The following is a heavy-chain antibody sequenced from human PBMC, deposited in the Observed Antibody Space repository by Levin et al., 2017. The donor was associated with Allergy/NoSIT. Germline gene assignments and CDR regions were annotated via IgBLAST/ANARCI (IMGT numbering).Heavy chain of an antibody. V-gene: IGHV4-34*01. CDR2: INHSGST. Sequence: SQTLSLTCAVYGGSFSGSYWSWIRQPPGKGLEWIGEINHSGSTNYNPSLKSRVTISVDTSKNQFSLKLSSVTAADTAVYYCARGLFLSYYDILTGYYKPYFDYWGQGTLVTVSS. CDR1: GGSFSGSY. D-gene: IGHD3-9*01. CDR3: ARGLFLSYYDILTGYYKPYFDY. J-gene: IGHJ4*02.